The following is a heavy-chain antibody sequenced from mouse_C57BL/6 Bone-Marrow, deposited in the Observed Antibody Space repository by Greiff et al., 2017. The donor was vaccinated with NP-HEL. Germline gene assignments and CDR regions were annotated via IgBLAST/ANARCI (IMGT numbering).Heavy chain of an antibody. J-gene: IGHJ2*01. CDR3: TDAPYSAFDY. D-gene: IGHD1-1*01. Sequence: DVMLVESGGGLVQPGGSMKLSCVASGFTFSNYWMNWVRQSPEKGLEWVAQIRLKSDNYATHYAESVKGRFTISRDDSKSSAYLQMNNLRAEDTGIYYCTDAPYSAFDYWGQGTTLTVSS. CDR2: IRLKSDNYAT. CDR1: GFTFSNYW. V-gene: IGHV6-3*01.